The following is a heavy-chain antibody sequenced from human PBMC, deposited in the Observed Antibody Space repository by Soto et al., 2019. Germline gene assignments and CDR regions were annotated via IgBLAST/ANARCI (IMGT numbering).Heavy chain of an antibody. CDR3: AHVLVVVANYGMDV. CDR2: IYWDDDK. Sequence: QITLKESGPSLVKPTQPLTLTCTFSGFSLSTSGVGVAWIRQPPGKALEWLALIYWDDDKRYTPSLTSRLTITKDTSKNQVVLTMTNMDPVDTATYYCAHVLVVVANYGMDVWGQGTTVTVSS. CDR1: GFSLSTSGVG. J-gene: IGHJ6*02. D-gene: IGHD2-15*01. V-gene: IGHV2-5*02.